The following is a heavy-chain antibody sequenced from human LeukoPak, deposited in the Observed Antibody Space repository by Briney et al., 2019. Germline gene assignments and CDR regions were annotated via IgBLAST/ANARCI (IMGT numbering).Heavy chain of an antibody. Sequence: SETLSFTCAVYGGSFSGYYWSWIRQPPGKGLEWIGEINHSGSTNYNPSLKSRVTISVDTSKNQFSLKLSSVTAADTAVYYCARVGVGATLDYWGQGTLVTVSS. CDR3: ARVGVGATLDY. CDR2: INHSGST. J-gene: IGHJ4*02. V-gene: IGHV4-34*01. D-gene: IGHD1-26*01. CDR1: GGSFSGYY.